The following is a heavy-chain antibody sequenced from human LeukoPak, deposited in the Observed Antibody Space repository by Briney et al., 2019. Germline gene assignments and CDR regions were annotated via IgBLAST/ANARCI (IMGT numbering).Heavy chain of an antibody. J-gene: IGHJ4*02. CDR2: ISADNGNT. Sequence: ASVKVSCEGSGYTLSNHAFSWVRQAPGQGLEWMGWISADNGNTNYAQKLQGRVTMTTDTSTSTAYMELRSLRSDDTAVYYCAGSRYSGSLRFDYWGQGTLVTVSS. CDR3: AGSRYSGSLRFDY. CDR1: GYTLSNHA. V-gene: IGHV1-18*04. D-gene: IGHD1-26*01.